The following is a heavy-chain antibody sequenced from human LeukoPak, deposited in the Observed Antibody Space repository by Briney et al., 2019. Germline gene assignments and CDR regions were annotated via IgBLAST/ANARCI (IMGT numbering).Heavy chain of an antibody. CDR2: INPNSGGT. Sequence: ASVKVSFKASGYTFTGYYMHWVRQAPGQGLEWMGWINPNSGGTNYAQKFQGRVTMTRDTSISTAYMELSRLRSDDTAVYYCARGRLRALAQVVPAAMDPNWFDPWGQGTLVTVSS. CDR1: GYTFTGYY. D-gene: IGHD2-2*01. J-gene: IGHJ5*02. V-gene: IGHV1-2*02. CDR3: ARGRLRALAQVVPAAMDPNWFDP.